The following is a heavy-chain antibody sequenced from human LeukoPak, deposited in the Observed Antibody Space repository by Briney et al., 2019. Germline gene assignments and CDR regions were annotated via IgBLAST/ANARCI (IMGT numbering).Heavy chain of an antibody. CDR3: AREAPLNCSGGSCYLT. Sequence: GGSLRLSCAASGFTFSSYSMNWVRQAPGKGLEWVSYISSSSSTIYYADSVKGRFTISRDNAKNSLYLQMNSLRAEDTAVYYCAREAPLNCSGGSCYLTWGQGTLVTVSS. V-gene: IGHV3-48*01. D-gene: IGHD2-15*01. CDR2: ISSSSSTI. J-gene: IGHJ4*02. CDR1: GFTFSSYS.